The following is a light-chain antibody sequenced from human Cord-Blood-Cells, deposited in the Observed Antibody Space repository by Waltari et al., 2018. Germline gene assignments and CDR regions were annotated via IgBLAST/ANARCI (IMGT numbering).Light chain of an antibody. CDR2: EGS. CDR1: SSDVWSYNL. CDR3: CSYAGSSTVV. V-gene: IGLV2-23*01. Sequence: QSALTQPASVSGSPGQSITIPCTGTSSDVWSYNLFSWYQQHPGKAPNLMIYEGSKRPSGVSNRFSGSKSGNTASLTISGLQAEDEADYYCCSYAGSSTVVFGGGTKLTVL. J-gene: IGLJ2*01.